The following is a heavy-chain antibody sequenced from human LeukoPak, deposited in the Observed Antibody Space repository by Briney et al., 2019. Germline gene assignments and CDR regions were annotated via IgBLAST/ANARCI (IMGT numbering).Heavy chain of an antibody. V-gene: IGHV3-21*01. CDR2: ISSSSSYI. CDR1: GFTFSSYS. D-gene: IGHD2-15*01. J-gene: IGHJ6*03. Sequence: PGGSLRLSCAASGFTFSSYSMNWVRQAPGKGLEWVSSISSSSSYIYYADSVKGRFTISRDNAKNSLYLQMNSLRAEDTAVYYCASAVGTVVYYYYMDVWGKGTTVTVSS. CDR3: ASAVGTVVYYYYMDV.